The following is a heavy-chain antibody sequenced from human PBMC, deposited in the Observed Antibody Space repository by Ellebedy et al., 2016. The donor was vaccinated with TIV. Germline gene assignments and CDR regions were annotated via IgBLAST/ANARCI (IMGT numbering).Heavy chain of an antibody. CDR3: TKDGSGTMNF. CDR2: MNGDGNER. Sequence: PGGSLRLSCALSGFTFSTSWMSWVRQAPGQGMEWVANMNGDGNERYYVDSVEGRFTISRDNTRNSLYLQMNSLRADDTAVYYCTKDGSGTMNFWGQGTLVTVSS. J-gene: IGHJ4*02. D-gene: IGHD1-1*01. V-gene: IGHV3-7*01. CDR1: GFTFSTSW.